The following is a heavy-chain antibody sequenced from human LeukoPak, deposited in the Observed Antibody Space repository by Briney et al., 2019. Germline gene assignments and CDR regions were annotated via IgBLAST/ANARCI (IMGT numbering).Heavy chain of an antibody. CDR2: IYYSGST. J-gene: IGHJ6*02. V-gene: IGHV4-59*06. D-gene: IGHD3-22*01. CDR1: GASISSYY. Sequence: SETLSLTCTVSGASISSYYWSWIRQPAGKGLEWIGYIYYSGSTYYNPSLKSRVTISVDTSKNQFSLKLSSVTAADTAVYYCARLRWDSSGHYPSDYYYGMDVWGQGTTVTVSS. CDR3: ARLRWDSSGHYPSDYYYGMDV.